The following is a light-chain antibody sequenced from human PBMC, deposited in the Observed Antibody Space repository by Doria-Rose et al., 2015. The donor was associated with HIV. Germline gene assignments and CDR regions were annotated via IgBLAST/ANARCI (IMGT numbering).Light chain of an antibody. CDR3: HQYGTSWT. Sequence: TQSPGTLSLSPGERATLSCRASPSSSSTYLAWYQQKPRQAPSLLIYDGSTRATGIPDRFSASGSGTDFTLTINRLEPEDFALYYCHQYGTSWTFGQGTKVEI. V-gene: IGKV3-20*01. J-gene: IGKJ1*01. CDR2: DGS. CDR1: PSSSSTY.